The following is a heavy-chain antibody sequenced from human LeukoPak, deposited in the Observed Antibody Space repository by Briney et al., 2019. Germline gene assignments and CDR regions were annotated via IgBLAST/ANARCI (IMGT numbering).Heavy chain of an antibody. J-gene: IGHJ3*02. Sequence: SETLSFTCTVSGCSISSSSYYWRWLRQPPGKGLEWIARIYYTRCAYYNPSLKSRVTISVDTSENQFCLKLSSVTAADTAVYYCARASGGGLGYCSGGSCPTYAFDIWGQGTMVTVSS. CDR3: ARASGGGLGYCSGGSCPTYAFDI. CDR2: IYYTRCA. V-gene: IGHV4-39*07. D-gene: IGHD2-15*01. CDR1: GCSISSSSYY.